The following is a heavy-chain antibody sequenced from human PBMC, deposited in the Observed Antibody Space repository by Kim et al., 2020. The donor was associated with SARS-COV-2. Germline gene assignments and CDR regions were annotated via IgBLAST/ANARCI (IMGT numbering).Heavy chain of an antibody. CDR2: IKSKTDGGTT. Sequence: GGSLRLSCAASGFTFSNAWMSWVRQAPGKGLEWVGRIKSKTDGGTTDYAAPVKGRFTISRDDSKNTLYLQMNSLKTEDTAVYYCTTEVGLWFGEFDYWGQGTLVTVSS. CDR3: TTEVGLWFGEFDY. V-gene: IGHV3-15*01. CDR1: GFTFSNAW. J-gene: IGHJ4*02. D-gene: IGHD3-10*01.